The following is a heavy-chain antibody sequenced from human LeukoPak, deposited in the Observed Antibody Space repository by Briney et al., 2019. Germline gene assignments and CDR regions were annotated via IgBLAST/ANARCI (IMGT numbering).Heavy chain of an antibody. J-gene: IGHJ5*02. V-gene: IGHV4-39*07. CDR1: GGSISTSNYY. CDR2: IFYSGST. Sequence: PSETLSLTCTVSGGSISTSNYYWGWIRQPPGKGLEWIGNIFYSGSTYYSPSLRSRVTISLDTSRNQFSLKLNSVTAADTAVYYCARGPRYYYDSSGYYPEDWFDPWGQGTLVTVSS. CDR3: ARGPRYYYDSSGYYPEDWFDP. D-gene: IGHD3-22*01.